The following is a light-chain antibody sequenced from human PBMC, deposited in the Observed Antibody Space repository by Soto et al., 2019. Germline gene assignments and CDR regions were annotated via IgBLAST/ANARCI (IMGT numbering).Light chain of an antibody. CDR3: SSFGSSSTSYV. J-gene: IGLJ1*01. V-gene: IGLV2-14*03. CDR2: DVS. CDR1: SSDIGDSNY. Sequence: QSALTQPASVSGSPGQSITISCTGTSSDIGDSNYVSWYQQHPGKAPKLVIYDVSNRPSGVSNRFSGSKSANTASLTISGLQAEDEADYYCSSFGSSSTSYVFGTGTKVTVL.